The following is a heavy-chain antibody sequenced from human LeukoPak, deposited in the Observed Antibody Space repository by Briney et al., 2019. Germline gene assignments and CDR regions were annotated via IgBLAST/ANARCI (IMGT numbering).Heavy chain of an antibody. CDR3: AKEGIGSTATFFDY. J-gene: IGHJ4*02. CDR2: ISASGDAT. Sequence: GGSLRLSCAASGYTFNSYALSWVRQAPGKGLEWVSSISASGDATYYVDSVRGRFSISRDNTNNAGFLQMNSLSAEDTAIYYCAKEGIGSTATFFDYWGQGILVSVSS. D-gene: IGHD1-1*01. CDR1: GYTFNSYA. V-gene: IGHV3-23*01.